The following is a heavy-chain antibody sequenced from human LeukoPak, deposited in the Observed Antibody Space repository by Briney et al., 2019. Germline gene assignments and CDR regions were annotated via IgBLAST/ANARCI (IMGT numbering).Heavy chain of an antibody. J-gene: IGHJ5*02. D-gene: IGHD3-10*01. CDR3: ARDLLERGLLSIPMVRGLGT. Sequence: ASVKVSCKASGYTFTDYTLHWVRQAPGQRPEWMGWINTDNGHTKYSQNFQGRVTITRDTSATTAYVELNSLRSEDTAIYYCARDLLERGLLSIPMVRGLGTWGQGTLVTVSS. CDR2: INTDNGHT. V-gene: IGHV1-3*04. CDR1: GYTFTDYT.